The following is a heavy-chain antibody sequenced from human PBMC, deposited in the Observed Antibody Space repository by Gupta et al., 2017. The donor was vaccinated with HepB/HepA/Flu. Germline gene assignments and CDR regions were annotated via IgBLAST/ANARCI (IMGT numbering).Heavy chain of an antibody. J-gene: IGHJ6*02. D-gene: IGHD1-26*01. CDR3: AKVLIVGAIHYYYYGMDV. V-gene: IGHV3-30*18. CDR2: ISYDGSNK. CDR1: GFTFSSYG. Sequence: QVQLVEPGGGVVRPGRSLRLPCAASGFTFSSYGLHWARQAQGKGLEWVAVISYDGSNKYYADSVKGRFTISRDNSKNTLYLQMNSLRAEDTAVYYCAKVLIVGAIHYYYYGMDVWGQGTTVTVSS.